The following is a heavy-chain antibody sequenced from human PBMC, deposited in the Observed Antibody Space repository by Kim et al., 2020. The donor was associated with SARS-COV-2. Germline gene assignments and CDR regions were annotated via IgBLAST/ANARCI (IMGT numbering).Heavy chain of an antibody. CDR3: ARLAHGSSSP. CDR2: IYFGDSDT. V-gene: IGHV5-51*01. CDR1: GYSFSNYW. J-gene: IGHJ5*02. D-gene: IGHD6-6*01. Sequence: GESLKISCKASGYSFSNYWIDWVRQMPGKGLEWMGIIYFGDSDTTYSPSFQGQVTISADKSINTAYLQWSTLKASDTAMYFCARLAHGSSSPWGQGTLVTVSS.